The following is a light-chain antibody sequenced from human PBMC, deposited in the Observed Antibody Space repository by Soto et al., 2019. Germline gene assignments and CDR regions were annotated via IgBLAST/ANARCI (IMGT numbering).Light chain of an antibody. CDR2: EVT. CDR3: CSRV. CDR1: SSDVATYNL. V-gene: IGLV2-23*02. J-gene: IGLJ3*02. Sequence: QSALTQPASVSGSPGQSITISCTGTSSDVATYNLVSWYQQRPGTAPQLIIYEVTKRPSGVSTRFSGSQSGNTASLTISGLQADDEADYHCCSRVFGGGTQLTVL.